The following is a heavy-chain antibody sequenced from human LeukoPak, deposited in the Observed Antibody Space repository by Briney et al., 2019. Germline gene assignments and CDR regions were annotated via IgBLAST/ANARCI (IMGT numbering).Heavy chain of an antibody. CDR2: IKQDGSEK. V-gene: IGHV3-7*04. CDR3: ARVLLWFGELNYFDY. J-gene: IGHJ4*02. Sequence: GGSLRLSCAASGFTFSTYWMSWVRQPPGKGLEWVANIKQDGSEKYYVDSVKGRFTISRDNAKNSLYMQMNSLRVEDTAVYYCARVLLWFGELNYFDYWGQGTLVTVSS. CDR1: GFTFSTYW. D-gene: IGHD3-10*01.